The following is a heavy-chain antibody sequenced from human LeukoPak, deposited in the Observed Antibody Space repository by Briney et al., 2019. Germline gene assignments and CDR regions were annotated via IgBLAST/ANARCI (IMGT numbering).Heavy chain of an antibody. J-gene: IGHJ4*02. Sequence: SETLSLTCTVSGGSISSGDYYWSWIRQPPGKGLEWIGYIYYSGSTYYNPSLKSRVTVSVDTSKNQFSLKLSSVTAADTAVYYCARGGDHTPLYYYDSSGWVDYWGQGTLVTVSS. CDR2: IYYSGST. CDR1: GGSISSGDYY. CDR3: ARGGDHTPLYYYDSSGWVDY. D-gene: IGHD3-22*01. V-gene: IGHV4-30-4*01.